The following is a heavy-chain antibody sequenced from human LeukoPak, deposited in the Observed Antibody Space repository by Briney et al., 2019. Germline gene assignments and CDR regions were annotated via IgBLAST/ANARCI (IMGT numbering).Heavy chain of an antibody. V-gene: IGHV3-48*01. J-gene: IGHJ4*02. CDR1: GFTFSSYS. Sequence: PGGSLRLSCAASGFTFSSYSMIWVRQAPGKGLEWVSYISSGSGTIYYADSVKGRFTISRDNAKNSLYLQMNSLRAEDTAVYYCARGLDYWGQGTLVAVSS. CDR3: ARGLDY. CDR2: ISSGSGTI.